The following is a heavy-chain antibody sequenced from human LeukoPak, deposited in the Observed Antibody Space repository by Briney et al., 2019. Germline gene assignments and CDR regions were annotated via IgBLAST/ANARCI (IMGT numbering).Heavy chain of an antibody. Sequence: SQTLSLTFAISGDSVSSNSATWNWIRQSPSRGLEWLGRAYYRSKWFSDYAVSVKSRITINPDTSKNQFSLQLNSVIPEDTAVYYCVRRSGSSAAFDIWGQGTLVTVSS. CDR2: AYYRSKWFS. V-gene: IGHV6-1*01. CDR3: VRRSGSSAAFDI. J-gene: IGHJ3*02. CDR1: GDSVSSNSAT. D-gene: IGHD6-6*01.